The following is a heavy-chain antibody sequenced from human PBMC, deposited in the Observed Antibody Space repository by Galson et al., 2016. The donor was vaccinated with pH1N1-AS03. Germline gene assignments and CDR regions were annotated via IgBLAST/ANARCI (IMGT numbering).Heavy chain of an antibody. CDR1: GYTFTSYY. CDR2: INPSGGST. Sequence: SVKVSCKASGYTFTSYYIHWVRQAPGQGLEWMGIINPSGGSTRNAQKFQGRISVTRDTSTSTVNMELSSLRSEDTAVYYCSRDHFVLRYGDWLNDRFYGMDVWGQGTTVTVSS. D-gene: IGHD3-9*01. J-gene: IGHJ6*02. CDR3: SRDHFVLRYGDWLNDRFYGMDV. V-gene: IGHV1-46*01.